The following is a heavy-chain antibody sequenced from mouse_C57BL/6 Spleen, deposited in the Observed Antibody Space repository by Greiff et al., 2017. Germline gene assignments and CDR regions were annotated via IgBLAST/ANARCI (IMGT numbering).Heavy chain of an antibody. D-gene: IGHD2-3*01. Sequence: EVQVVESGGGLVKPGGSLKLSCAASGFTFSSYAMSWVRQTPEKRLEWVATISDGGSYTYYPDNVKGRFPISRDNAKNNLYLQMSHLKSEDTAMYYCARAPMVTTTFDYWGQGTTLTVSS. CDR2: ISDGGSYT. V-gene: IGHV5-4*01. J-gene: IGHJ2*01. CDR1: GFTFSSYA. CDR3: ARAPMVTTTFDY.